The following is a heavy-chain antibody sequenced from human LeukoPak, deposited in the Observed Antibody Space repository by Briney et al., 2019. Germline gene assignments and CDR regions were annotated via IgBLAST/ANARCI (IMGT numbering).Heavy chain of an antibody. D-gene: IGHD6-13*01. CDR3: TSQMSLSSSWPF. J-gene: IGHJ4*02. CDR1: GFTFSRYS. V-gene: IGHV3-21*04. CDR2: MSSRSALI. Sequence: PGGSLRLSCAASGFTFSRYSMNWVCQAPGEGLGWVSSMSSRSALIYYADSVKDQFTNSRHNTKNTLYLQMNSLRVEDTAMYYCTSQMSLSSSWPFWGQGALVTVSS.